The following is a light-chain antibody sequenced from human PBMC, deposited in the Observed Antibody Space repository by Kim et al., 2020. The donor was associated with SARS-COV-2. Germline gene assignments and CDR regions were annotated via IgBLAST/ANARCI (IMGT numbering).Light chain of an antibody. Sequence: VSPGQTASITCSGDKLGDKYACWYQQKPGQSLVLVIYQDSKRPSGIPERFSGSNSGNTATLTISGTQAMDEADYYCQAWDSSTWVFGGGTKLTVL. J-gene: IGLJ3*02. CDR1: KLGDKY. CDR3: QAWDSSTWV. CDR2: QDS. V-gene: IGLV3-1*01.